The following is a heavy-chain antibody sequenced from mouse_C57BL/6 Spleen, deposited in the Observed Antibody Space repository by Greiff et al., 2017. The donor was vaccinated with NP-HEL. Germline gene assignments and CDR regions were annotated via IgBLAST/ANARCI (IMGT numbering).Heavy chain of an antibody. Sequence: VQLKESVAELVRPGASVKLSCTASGFNITNTYMHWVKQRPEQGLEWIGRIDPANGNTKYAPKFQGKATITADTSSNTAYLQLSSLTSEDTAIYYCARYYGSSPAWFAYWGQGTLVTVSA. V-gene: IGHV14-3*01. CDR1: GFNITNTY. J-gene: IGHJ3*01. CDR3: ARYYGSSPAWFAY. CDR2: IDPANGNT. D-gene: IGHD1-1*01.